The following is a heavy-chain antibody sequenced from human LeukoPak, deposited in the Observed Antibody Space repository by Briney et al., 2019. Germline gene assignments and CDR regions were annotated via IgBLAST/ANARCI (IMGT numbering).Heavy chain of an antibody. CDR2: IKQDGSEK. Sequence: GGSLRLSCAASGFTFSSYWMSWVRQAPGKGLEWVANIKQDGSEKYYVDSVKGRFTISRDNAKNSLYLQMNSLRAEDTAVYYCARDWGYGSGSYYRPLDYWGQGTLVTVSS. CDR3: ARDWGYGSGSYYRPLDY. J-gene: IGHJ4*02. D-gene: IGHD3-10*01. V-gene: IGHV3-7*01. CDR1: GFTFSSYW.